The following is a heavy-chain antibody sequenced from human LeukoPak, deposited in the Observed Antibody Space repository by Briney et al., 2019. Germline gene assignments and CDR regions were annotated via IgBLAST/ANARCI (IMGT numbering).Heavy chain of an antibody. D-gene: IGHD6-19*01. Sequence: ASVKVSCKASGDTFTNHYMHWVRQAPGQGLEWMGWINPNSGGTNYAQKFQGRVTMTRDTSISAAYMELSRLRSDDTAVYYCARVWKQWLAPALDYWGQGTLVTVSS. J-gene: IGHJ4*02. CDR2: INPNSGGT. V-gene: IGHV1-2*02. CDR3: ARVWKQWLAPALDY. CDR1: GDTFTNHY.